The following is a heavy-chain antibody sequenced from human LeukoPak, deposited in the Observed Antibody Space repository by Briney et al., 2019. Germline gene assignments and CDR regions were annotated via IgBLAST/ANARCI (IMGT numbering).Heavy chain of an antibody. Sequence: PEGSLRLSCAASGFTFSYYGMHWVRQAPGKGLEWVAFIRYDESKKFYGDSVKGRFTISRDNSKNTLYLQMNSLRTEDTAVYYCAKSHLPNAYSGTYYCDYWGQGTLVTVSS. CDR1: GFTFSYYG. CDR3: AKSHLPNAYSGTYYCDY. V-gene: IGHV3-30*02. CDR2: IRYDESKK. J-gene: IGHJ4*02. D-gene: IGHD1-26*01.